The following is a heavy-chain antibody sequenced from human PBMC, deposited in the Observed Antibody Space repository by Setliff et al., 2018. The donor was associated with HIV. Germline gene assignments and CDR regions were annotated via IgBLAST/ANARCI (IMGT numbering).Heavy chain of an antibody. D-gene: IGHD2-15*01. CDR1: GDKFGSFD. Sequence: ASVKVSCKTSGDKFGSFDINWVRQASGQGLEWVGWVYASTGHTAYARKFEGRVTMTWDPSTGIGYMELNSLRADDTAVYYCARGIDILVKMGIYYHFMDVWGKGTTVTVSS. J-gene: IGHJ6*03. V-gene: IGHV1-8*01. CDR3: ARGIDILVKMGIYYHFMDV. CDR2: VYASTGHT.